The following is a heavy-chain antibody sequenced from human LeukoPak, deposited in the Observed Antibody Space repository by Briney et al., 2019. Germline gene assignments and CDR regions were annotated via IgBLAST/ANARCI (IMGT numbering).Heavy chain of an antibody. V-gene: IGHV1-69*05. J-gene: IGHJ4*02. CDR2: IIPIFGTA. D-gene: IGHD2-2*02. CDR3: ARGSLPAAIPSYFDY. CDR1: GGTFSSYA. Sequence: SVKVSCKASGGTFSSYAISWVRQAPGQGLEWMGEIIPIFGTANYAQKFQGRVTITTDESTSTAYMELSSLRSEDTAVYYCARGSLPAAIPSYFDYWGQGTLVTVSS.